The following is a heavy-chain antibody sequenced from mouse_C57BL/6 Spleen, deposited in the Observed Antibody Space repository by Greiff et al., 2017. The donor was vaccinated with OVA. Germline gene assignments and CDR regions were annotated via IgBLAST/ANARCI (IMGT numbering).Heavy chain of an antibody. CDR3: ARQGLLRSLDY. J-gene: IGHJ4*01. D-gene: IGHD1-1*01. V-gene: IGHV1-69*01. Sequence: QVQLQQPGAELVMPGASVKLSCKASGYTFTSYWMHWVKQRPGPGLEWIGEIDPSDSSTNYNQKFKGKSTLTVDKSSSTAYMQLSSLTSEDSAVYYCARQGLLRSLDYWGQGTSVTVSS. CDR1: GYTFTSYW. CDR2: IDPSDSST.